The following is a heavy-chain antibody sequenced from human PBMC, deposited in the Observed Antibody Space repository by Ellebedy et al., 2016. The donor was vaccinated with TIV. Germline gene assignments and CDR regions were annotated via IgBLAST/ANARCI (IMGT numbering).Heavy chain of an antibody. Sequence: SGPTLVKPTQTLTLTCTFSGFSLSTSGVGVGWIRQPPGKALEWLALIYWDDDKRYSPSLKSRLTFSKDTSKSQVVLTMTNMDPVDTATYYCARTSSFDWSIIYQIHHYAFDIWGQGTMVTVSS. CDR3: ARTSSFDWSIIYQIHHYAFDI. V-gene: IGHV2-5*02. CDR2: IYWDDDK. J-gene: IGHJ3*02. CDR1: GFSLSTSGVG. D-gene: IGHD3-9*01.